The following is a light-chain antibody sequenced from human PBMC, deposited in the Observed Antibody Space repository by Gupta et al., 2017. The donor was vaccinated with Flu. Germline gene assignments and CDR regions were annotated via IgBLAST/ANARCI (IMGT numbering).Light chain of an antibody. Sequence: VSVSPGQTASITCSGDKLGDKYACWYQQKPGQSPVLVIYQDSKRPSGIPERFSGSNSGNTATLTISGTQAMDEADDYCQAWDSSTAEVFGTGTKVTVL. CDR2: QDS. CDR3: QAWDSSTAEV. J-gene: IGLJ1*01. V-gene: IGLV3-1*01. CDR1: KLGDKY.